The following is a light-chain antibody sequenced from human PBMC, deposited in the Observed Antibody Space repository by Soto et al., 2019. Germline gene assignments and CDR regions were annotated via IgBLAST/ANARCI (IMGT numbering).Light chain of an antibody. CDR1: QTISSW. Sequence: DIQMTQSPSTLSGSVGDRVIITCRASQTISSWLAWYQQKPGKAPKLLIYKASTLKSGVPSRFSGSGSGTEFTLTISSLQPDDFATYYCQQYKTYPLTFGQGTRLEIK. V-gene: IGKV1-5*03. CDR2: KAS. J-gene: IGKJ5*01. CDR3: QQYKTYPLT.